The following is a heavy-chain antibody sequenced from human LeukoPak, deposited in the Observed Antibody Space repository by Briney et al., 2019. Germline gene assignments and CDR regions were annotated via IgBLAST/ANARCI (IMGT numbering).Heavy chain of an antibody. D-gene: IGHD3-10*01. Sequence: GASVKVSCKASGYTFTSYGISWVRQAPGQGLEWMGWISAYNGNTNYAQKLQGRVTMTTDTSTSTAYMELRSLRSDDTAVYYCAREIYGSGSYYSAIDYWGQGTLVTVSS. CDR2: ISAYNGNT. CDR1: GYTFTSYG. J-gene: IGHJ4*02. CDR3: AREIYGSGSYYSAIDY. V-gene: IGHV1-18*01.